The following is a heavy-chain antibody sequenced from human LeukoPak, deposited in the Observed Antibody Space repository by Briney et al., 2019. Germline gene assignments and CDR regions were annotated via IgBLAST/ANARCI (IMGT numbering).Heavy chain of an antibody. CDR1: GFIFVSYT. CDR2: MSYDGSIK. D-gene: IGHD5-12*01. V-gene: IGHV3-30*04. J-gene: IGHJ5*02. CDR3: ARDNSVGDSAWWFDP. Sequence: GGSLRLSCAASGFIFVSYTMHWVRQAPGKGLEWVAVMSYDGSIKYADSVKGRFTISRDNSKNTLYLQMNSLRAEDTAVYYCARDNSVGDSAWWFDPWGQGTLVTVSS.